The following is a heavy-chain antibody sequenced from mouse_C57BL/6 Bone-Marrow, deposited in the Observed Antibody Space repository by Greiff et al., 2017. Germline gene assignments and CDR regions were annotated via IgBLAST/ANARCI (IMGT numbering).Heavy chain of an antibody. Sequence: EVKLVESGPGMVKPSQSLSLTCTVTGYSITSGYDWHWIRHFPGNKLEWMGYISYSGSTNYNPSLKSRISITHDTSKNHFFLKLNSVTTEDTATYYCARELTGTSYFDYWGQGTTLTVSS. CDR2: ISYSGST. CDR3: ARELTGTSYFDY. D-gene: IGHD4-1*01. J-gene: IGHJ2*01. V-gene: IGHV3-1*01. CDR1: GYSITSGYD.